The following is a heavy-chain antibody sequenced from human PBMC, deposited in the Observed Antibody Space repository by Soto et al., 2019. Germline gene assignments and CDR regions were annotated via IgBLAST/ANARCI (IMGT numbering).Heavy chain of an antibody. J-gene: IGHJ1*01. CDR3: ARGAYCGGDCYFSNYFQH. CDR1: GYTFTSYA. D-gene: IGHD2-21*02. CDR2: INAGNGNT. V-gene: IGHV1-3*01. Sequence: ASVKVSCKASGYTFTSYAMHWVRQAPGQRLEWMGWINAGNGNTKYSQKFQGRVTITRDTSASTAYMELSSLKSEDTAVYYCARGAYCGGDCYFSNYFQHWGQGTLVTVSS.